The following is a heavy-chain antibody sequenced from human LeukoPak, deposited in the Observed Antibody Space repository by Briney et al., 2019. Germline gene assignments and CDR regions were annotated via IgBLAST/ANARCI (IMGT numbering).Heavy chain of an antibody. CDR1: GFTFSSYA. J-gene: IGHJ4*02. CDR3: AKDYVSGDGYWDFDY. Sequence: GGSLRLSCAASGFTFSSYAMHWVRQAPGKGLEWVALISFDGTNKSHADSVKGRFSISRDNSKNTVDLQMNSLRVEDTAVYYCAKDYVSGDGYWDFDYWGQGTLVTVSS. D-gene: IGHD5-24*01. CDR2: ISFDGTNK. V-gene: IGHV3-30-3*02.